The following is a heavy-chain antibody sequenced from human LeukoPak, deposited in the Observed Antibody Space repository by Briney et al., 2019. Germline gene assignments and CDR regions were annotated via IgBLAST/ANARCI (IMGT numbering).Heavy chain of an antibody. D-gene: IGHD5-12*01. V-gene: IGHV3-23*01. J-gene: IGHJ4*02. CDR1: GFTFSNYA. Sequence: PGGSLRLSCAASGFTFSNYAMSWVRQAPGKGLEWVSTISTSGGNTYYADSVKGRFTISRDNSKDTLYLEMDDLRVEETAVYYCGRTPSTHMWIDYWGQGTPVTVSS. CDR2: ISTSGGNT. CDR3: GRTPSTHMWIDY.